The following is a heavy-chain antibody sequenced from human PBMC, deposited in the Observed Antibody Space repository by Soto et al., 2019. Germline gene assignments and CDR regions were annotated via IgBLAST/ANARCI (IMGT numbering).Heavy chain of an antibody. Sequence: GGSLRLSCAASGFTFSSYSMNWVRQAPGKGLEWVSYISSSSSTIYYADSVKGRFTISRDNAKNSLYLQINSLRDEDTAVYYCARDPEYYGSGSYYQPQYYYYYYGMDVWGQGTTVTVSS. CDR2: ISSSSSTI. CDR1: GFTFSSYS. J-gene: IGHJ6*02. D-gene: IGHD3-10*01. CDR3: ARDPEYYGSGSYYQPQYYYYYYGMDV. V-gene: IGHV3-48*02.